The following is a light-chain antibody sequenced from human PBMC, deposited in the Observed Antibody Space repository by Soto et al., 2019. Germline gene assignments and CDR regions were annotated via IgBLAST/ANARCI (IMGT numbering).Light chain of an antibody. V-gene: IGLV2-14*01. CDR3: SSYTSSSTYV. J-gene: IGLJ1*01. Sequence: QSALTQPASVSGSPVLSITISCTGAGSDVGGYDYVSWYQHHPGKAPKVMIYEVTNRPSGVSNRSSGSKSGNTASLTISGLLAEDEADYYCSSYTSSSTYVFGTGTKVTVL. CDR1: GSDVGGYDY. CDR2: EVT.